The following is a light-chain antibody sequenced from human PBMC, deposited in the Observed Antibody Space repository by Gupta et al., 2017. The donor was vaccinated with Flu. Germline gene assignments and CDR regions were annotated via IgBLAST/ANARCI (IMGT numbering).Light chain of an antibody. CDR3: TSYTASNTLL. Sequence: QSALTQPASVSGSPGQSITISCTGTDTDVGTYKFVSWYQHRPDKAPKLLIYDVTSRPSGISSRFSGSKSHNTASLTISGLQSDDEADYYCTSYTASNTLLFGGGTKLTVL. J-gene: IGLJ2*01. CDR2: DVT. CDR1: DTDVGTYKF. V-gene: IGLV2-14*01.